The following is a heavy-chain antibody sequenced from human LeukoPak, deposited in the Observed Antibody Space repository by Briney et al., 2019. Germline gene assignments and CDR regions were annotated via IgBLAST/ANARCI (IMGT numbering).Heavy chain of an antibody. J-gene: IGHJ1*01. D-gene: IGHD6-6*01. CDR3: AKRSDSSSSLPQYFQH. CDR2: IRYDGSNK. Sequence: GGSLRLSCAASGFTFSSYGMHWVRQAPGKGLEWVAFIRYDGSNKYYADSVKGRFTISRDNSKNTLYLQMNSLRAEDTAVYYCAKRSDSSSSLPQYFQHWGQGTLVTVSS. V-gene: IGHV3-30*02. CDR1: GFTFSSYG.